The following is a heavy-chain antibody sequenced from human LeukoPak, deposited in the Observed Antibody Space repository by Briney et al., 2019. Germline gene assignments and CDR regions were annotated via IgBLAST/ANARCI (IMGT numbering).Heavy chain of an antibody. CDR1: GYTFTNYD. V-gene: IGHV1-8*03. Sequence: ASVKVSCKASGYTFTNYDINWVRQATGQGLECMGWMNPNSGNTGYAQKFQGRVTITRDTSIGTAYMELSSLRSDDTAVYYCARRSDYYDSSAYYYWGQGTLVTVSS. CDR2: MNPNSGNT. D-gene: IGHD3-22*01. J-gene: IGHJ4*02. CDR3: ARRSDYYDSSAYYY.